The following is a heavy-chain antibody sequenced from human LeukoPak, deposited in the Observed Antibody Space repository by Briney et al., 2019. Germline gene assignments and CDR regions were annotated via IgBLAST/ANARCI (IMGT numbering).Heavy chain of an antibody. J-gene: IGHJ3*02. CDR2: IYYSGST. CDR1: GASISNYY. V-gene: IGHV4-59*01. Sequence: SETLSLTCTVSGASISNYYWSWIRQPPGKGLEWIGYIYYSGSTNYNPSLKSRVTISVDTSKNQFSLKLSSVTAADTAVYYCAREGTSGYCSSTSCHDAFDIWGQGTMVTVSS. D-gene: IGHD2-2*01. CDR3: AREGTSGYCSSTSCHDAFDI.